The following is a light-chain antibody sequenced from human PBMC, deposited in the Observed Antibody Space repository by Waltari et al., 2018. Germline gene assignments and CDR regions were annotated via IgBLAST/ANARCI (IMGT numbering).Light chain of an antibody. CDR2: DVS. CDR1: SSDVGVYNC. Sequence: QSALTQPASVSGSPGQSITISCSGISSDVGVYNCVSWYQQHAGKAPELMIYDVSNRPSGVSNRFSGSKSGSTASLTISGLQAEDEADYYCSSSTGTTWVFGGGTKVSVL. CDR3: SSSTGTTWV. V-gene: IGLV2-14*03. J-gene: IGLJ3*02.